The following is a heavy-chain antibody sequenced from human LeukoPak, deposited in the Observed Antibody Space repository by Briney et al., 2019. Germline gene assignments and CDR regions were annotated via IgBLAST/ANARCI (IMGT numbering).Heavy chain of an antibody. CDR3: AKDKGNSYQPLPDY. CDR1: GFTFSSYA. CDR2: ISGSGGST. D-gene: IGHD2-2*01. J-gene: IGHJ4*02. Sequence: GGSLRLSCAASGFTFSSYAMSWVRQAPGKGLEWVSAISGSGGSTYYADSVKGRFTISRDNSKNTLYLQMNSLRAEDTAVYYCAKDKGNSYQPLPDYWGQGTLVTVSS. V-gene: IGHV3-23*01.